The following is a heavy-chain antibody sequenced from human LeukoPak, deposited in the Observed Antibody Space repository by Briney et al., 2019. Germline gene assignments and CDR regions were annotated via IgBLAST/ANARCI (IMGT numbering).Heavy chain of an antibody. CDR1: GYTFTGYY. V-gene: IGHV1-2*02. CDR3: ARRAQGGYCSSTSCLEYNWFDP. D-gene: IGHD2-2*01. J-gene: IGHJ5*02. Sequence: GASVKVSCKSSGYTFTGYYMHWVRQAPGQGLEWMGWINPNSGGTNYAQKFQGRVTMTRDTSISTAYMELSRLRSDDTAVYYCARRAQGGYCSSTSCLEYNWFDPWGQGTLVTVSS. CDR2: INPNSGGT.